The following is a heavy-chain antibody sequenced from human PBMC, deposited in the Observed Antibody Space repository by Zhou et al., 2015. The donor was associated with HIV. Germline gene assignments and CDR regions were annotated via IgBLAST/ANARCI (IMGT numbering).Heavy chain of an antibody. CDR2: IIPSFGAA. J-gene: IGHJ6*02. D-gene: IGHD2-2*01. Sequence: QVQLVQSGAGTKVPGSSMKVSCKASGDTFSRFGITWIRQVPGRGLEWMGGIIPSFGAANSARKFQGRVSMTTDTSTSTAFMELRSLRSDDTAVYFCAREEETLMYPSGMDVWGQGTTVTVSS. V-gene: IGHV1-69*06. CDR1: GDTFSRFG. CDR3: AREEETLMYPSGMDV.